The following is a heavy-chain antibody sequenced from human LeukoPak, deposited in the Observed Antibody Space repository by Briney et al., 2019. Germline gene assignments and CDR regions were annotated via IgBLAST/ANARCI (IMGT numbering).Heavy chain of an antibody. V-gene: IGHV3-74*01. D-gene: IGHD2-21*02. Sequence: PGGSLRLSCAASGFTLSSYEMHWVRQAPGKGLVWDSRINSDGSRTGYADSVKGRFTISRDNAKNTLYLQMNSLRAEDTAIYYCARELPREVTLDYWGQGTLVTVSS. CDR2: INSDGSRT. J-gene: IGHJ4*02. CDR1: GFTLSSYE. CDR3: ARELPREVTLDY.